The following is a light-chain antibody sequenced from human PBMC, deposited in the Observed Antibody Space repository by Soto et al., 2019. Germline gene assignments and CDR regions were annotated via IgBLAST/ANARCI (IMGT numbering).Light chain of an antibody. Sequence: EIVMTQSPATLSVSPGERVTLFCRASQSIYEKLAWYQQKPGQTPRLVIYDTSTRATGTPGSFSGSGSGTEFTLTISSLQSEDFAVYYCQQHDGRPTMTFGQGTRLDSK. J-gene: IGKJ5*01. V-gene: IGKV3-15*01. CDR2: DTS. CDR1: QSIYEK. CDR3: QQHDGRPTMT.